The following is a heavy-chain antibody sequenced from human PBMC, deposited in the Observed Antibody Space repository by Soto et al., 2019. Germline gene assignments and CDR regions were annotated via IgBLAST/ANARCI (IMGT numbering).Heavy chain of an antibody. CDR2: ISSSSSYT. J-gene: IGHJ6*02. CDR3: ARDLLQTPWGYYGMDV. Sequence: PGGSLRLSCAASGFTFSDYYMSWIRQAPGKGLEWVSYISSSSSYTNYADSVKGRFTISRDNAKNSLYLQMNGLRAEDTAVYYCARDLLQTPWGYYGMDVWGQGTTVTVS. D-gene: IGHD3-16*01. V-gene: IGHV3-11*06. CDR1: GFTFSDYY.